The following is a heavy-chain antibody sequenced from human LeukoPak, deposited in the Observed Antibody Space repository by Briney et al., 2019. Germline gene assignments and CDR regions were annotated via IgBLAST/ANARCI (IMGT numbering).Heavy chain of an antibody. D-gene: IGHD2-15*01. CDR3: AKDFQIVANYYYYYTDV. Sequence: PGGSLRLSCAASGFTFSSYGMHWVRQAPGKGLEWVAFIRYDGSNKYYADSVKGRFTISRDNSKNTLYLQMNSLRAEDTAVYYCAKDFQIVANYYYYYTDVWGKGTTVTISS. J-gene: IGHJ6*03. CDR2: IRYDGSNK. V-gene: IGHV3-30*02. CDR1: GFTFSSYG.